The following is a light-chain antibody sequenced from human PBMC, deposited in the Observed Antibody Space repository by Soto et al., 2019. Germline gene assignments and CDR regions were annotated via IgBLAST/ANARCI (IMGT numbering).Light chain of an antibody. J-gene: IGKJ1*01. Sequence: ELVLTQSPGTLSLSPGDSATLSCRASQSVSSSYLAWYQQKPGQAPRLLIYGASSRATGIPERFSGSGSGTDFTLNISRLEPEDFAVYYCQQYGSSPPGRTCGQGTKVDIK. V-gene: IGKV3-20*01. CDR3: QQYGSSPPGRT. CDR1: QSVSSSY. CDR2: GAS.